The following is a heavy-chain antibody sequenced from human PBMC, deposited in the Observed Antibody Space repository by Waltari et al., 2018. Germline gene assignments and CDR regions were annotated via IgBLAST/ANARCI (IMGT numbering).Heavy chain of an antibody. CDR2: LHYSGST. D-gene: IGHD6-19*01. V-gene: IGHV4-39*01. J-gene: IGHJ4*02. CDR1: GGSISSTSYD. CDR3: ARQPVSSSGWFGGWTPQSALSSPDGGHFDY. Sequence: QLQLQESGPGLVKPSETLSLTCTVSGGSISSTSYDWGWIRQPPGKGLEWIGSLHYSGSTYYNPSLRSRVTISVDTSKKQVSLNLSSVTAADTAVYYCARQPVSSSGWFGGWTPQSALSSPDGGHFDYWGQGTLVAVSS.